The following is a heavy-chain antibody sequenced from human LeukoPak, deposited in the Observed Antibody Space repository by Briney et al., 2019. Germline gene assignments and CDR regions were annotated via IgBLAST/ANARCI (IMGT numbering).Heavy chain of an antibody. Sequence: GGSLRLSCAASGFTVSSNYMSWVRQAPGKGLEWVSVIYSGGSTYHADSVKGRFTISRDNSKNTLFLQMNSLRAEDTAVYYCARRGESASYGDYRFDYWGQGTLVTVSS. J-gene: IGHJ4*02. CDR1: GFTVSSNY. CDR2: IYSGGST. V-gene: IGHV3-53*01. CDR3: ARRGESASYGDYRFDY. D-gene: IGHD4-17*01.